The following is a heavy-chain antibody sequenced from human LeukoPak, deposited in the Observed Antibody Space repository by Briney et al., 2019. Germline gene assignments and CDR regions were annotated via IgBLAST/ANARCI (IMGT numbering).Heavy chain of an antibody. CDR3: ARFSSGWYVLTDY. J-gene: IGHJ4*02. Sequence: PGRSLRLSCAASGFTFSHYGMHWVRQAPGKGLEWVAVMWSDGTKKYYADSVKGRFTISRDNAKNSLYLQMNSLRAEDTAVYYCARFSSGWYVLTDYWGQGTLVTVSS. D-gene: IGHD6-19*01. V-gene: IGHV3-33*01. CDR1: GFTFSHYG. CDR2: MWSDGTKK.